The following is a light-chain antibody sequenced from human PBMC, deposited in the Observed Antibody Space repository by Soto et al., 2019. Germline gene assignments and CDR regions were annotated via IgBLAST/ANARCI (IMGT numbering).Light chain of an antibody. J-gene: IGKJ1*01. CDR2: GAS. CDR3: QQYNNWTPLT. V-gene: IGKV3-15*01. CDR1: QSVSSN. Sequence: EIVMTQSPATLSVSPGERATLSCRASQSVSSNLAWYQQKPGQAPRLLIYGASTRATGIPARFSGSGSGTDFTFTISSLQSEDFAVYYCQQYNNWTPLTFGQGTKVESK.